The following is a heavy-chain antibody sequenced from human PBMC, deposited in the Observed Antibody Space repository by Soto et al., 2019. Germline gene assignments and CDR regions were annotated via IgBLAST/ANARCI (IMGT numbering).Heavy chain of an antibody. V-gene: IGHV4-59*01. CDR1: GGSLSYYY. CDR2: IYYTGTS. J-gene: IGHJ1*01. D-gene: IGHD2-2*02. Sequence: SETVSLTCAVSGGSLSYYYWSWIRQPPGKGLEWIGSIYYTGTSNYNPSLKSRVAISGDTSKNQFSLRLSSVTAADTAVYYCARDQESYQLLYRFQHWGQGALVTAPQ. CDR3: ARDQESYQLLYRFQH.